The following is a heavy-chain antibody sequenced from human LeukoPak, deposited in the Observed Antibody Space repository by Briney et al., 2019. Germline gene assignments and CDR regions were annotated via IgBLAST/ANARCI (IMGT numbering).Heavy chain of an antibody. J-gene: IGHJ6*02. CDR1: GYTFTSYD. D-gene: IGHD2-2*01. V-gene: IGHV1-8*01. Sequence: ASVKVSCKASGYTFTSYDINWVRQATGQGLEWMGWMNPNSGNTGYAQKFQGRVTMTRNTSISTAYMELSSPRSEDTAVYYCARSGVVVPAAMNYYYGMDVWGQGTTVTVSS. CDR3: ARSGVVVPAAMNYYYGMDV. CDR2: MNPNSGNT.